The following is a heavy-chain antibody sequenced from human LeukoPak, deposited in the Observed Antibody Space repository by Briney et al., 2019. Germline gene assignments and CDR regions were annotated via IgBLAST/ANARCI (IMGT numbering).Heavy chain of an antibody. D-gene: IGHD1-26*01. CDR2: FDPYNGGT. CDR1: GYTFTAYY. Sequence: ASVKVSCKASGYTFTAYYMHLVRQALGQGLEWMGRFDPYNGGTTYAQKFQGRVTITRDTSVSTDYMELSNLRSDDTAVYYCAGGGGSYGDVWGQGTMVAVSS. V-gene: IGHV1-2*06. J-gene: IGHJ3*01. CDR3: AGGGGSYGDV.